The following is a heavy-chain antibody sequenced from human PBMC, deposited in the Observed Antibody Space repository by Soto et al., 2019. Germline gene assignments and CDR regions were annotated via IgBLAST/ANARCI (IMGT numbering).Heavy chain of an antibody. CDR1: GGSISTYY. V-gene: IGHV4-59*01. J-gene: IGHJ6*03. CDR3: ARSDYYYRVV. Sequence: QVQLQESGPGLLKPSETLSLTCTVSGGSISTYYWTWIRQPPGKGLEWIGYVYYTGSTNYNPSLNSRVTRLVDTSKNQFSLKLSSVIAADTAVYYCARSDYYYRVVWGKGTTVTFSS. CDR2: VYYTGST.